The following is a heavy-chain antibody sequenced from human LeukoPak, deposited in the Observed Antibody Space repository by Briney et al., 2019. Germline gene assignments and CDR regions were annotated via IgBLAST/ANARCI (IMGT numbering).Heavy chain of an antibody. CDR3: ARDYSYGVL. CDR1: GFTFSSYG. Sequence: GGSLRLSCAASGFTFSSYGMHWVRQAPGKGLEWVANIKEDGSEKYYVDSVKGRFTISRDNAKSSLYLQMNSLSAEDTALYYCARDYSYGVLWGQGTLVTVSS. CDR2: IKEDGSEK. D-gene: IGHD5-18*01. V-gene: IGHV3-7*01. J-gene: IGHJ4*02.